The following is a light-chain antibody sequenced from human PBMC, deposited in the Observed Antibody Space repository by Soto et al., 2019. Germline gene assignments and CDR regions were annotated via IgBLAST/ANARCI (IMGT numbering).Light chain of an antibody. Sequence: EIVLTQSPGTLSLSPGERATLSCRASQSISSTYLAGYRQKPGQAPRLLISAASRRATAIPGRFSGSGSGTDFTLTISRLDPEDVTVYYCQQYYDPPWTFGQGTRVEIK. CDR3: QQYYDPPWT. CDR1: QSISSTY. V-gene: IGKV3-20*01. J-gene: IGKJ1*01. CDR2: AAS.